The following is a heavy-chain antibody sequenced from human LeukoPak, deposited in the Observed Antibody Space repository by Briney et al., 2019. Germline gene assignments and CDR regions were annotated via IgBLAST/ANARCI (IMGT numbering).Heavy chain of an antibody. CDR2: ISTSSNRI. D-gene: IGHD2-15*01. V-gene: IGHV3-48*04. Sequence: GGSLRLSCAASGFTFSSYGMNWVRQAPGKGLEWVSYISTSSNRIDYADSAKGRFTISRDNAKNSMFLQMNSLRVEDTAVYYCVGGRGWLLDYWGQGTLVTVSS. CDR1: GFTFSSYG. J-gene: IGHJ4*02. CDR3: VGGRGWLLDY.